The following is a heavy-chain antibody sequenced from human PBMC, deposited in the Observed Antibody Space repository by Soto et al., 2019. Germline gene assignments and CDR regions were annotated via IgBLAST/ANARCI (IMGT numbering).Heavy chain of an antibody. Sequence: SQTLSLTCAISGDSVSSNSAAWNWIRQSPSRGLEWLGRTYYRSKWYNDYAVSVKSRITINPDTPKNQFSLQLNSVTPEDTAVYYCARDWYSSGSVPGFDYWGQGALVTVSS. CDR1: GDSVSSNSAA. CDR2: TYYRSKWYN. V-gene: IGHV6-1*01. CDR3: ARDWYSSGSVPGFDY. J-gene: IGHJ4*02. D-gene: IGHD6-19*01.